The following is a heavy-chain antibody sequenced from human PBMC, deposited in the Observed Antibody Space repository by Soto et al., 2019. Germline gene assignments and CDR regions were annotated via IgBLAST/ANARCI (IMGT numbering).Heavy chain of an antibody. CDR2: ISSSSSYI. J-gene: IGHJ4*02. CDR3: ARGPHISYCSGGSCYLPYYFDY. Sequence: GGSLRLSCAASGFTFSSYSMNWVRQAPGKGLEWVSSISSSSSYIYYTDSVKGGFTISGDNAKNSLYMQMNSLRAEDTAVYYCARGPHISYCSGGSCYLPYYFDYWGQGTLVTVSS. D-gene: IGHD2-15*01. CDR1: GFTFSSYS. V-gene: IGHV3-21*01.